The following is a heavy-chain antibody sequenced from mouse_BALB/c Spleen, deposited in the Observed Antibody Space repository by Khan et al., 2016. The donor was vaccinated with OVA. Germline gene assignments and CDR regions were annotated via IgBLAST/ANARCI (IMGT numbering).Heavy chain of an antibody. D-gene: IGHD2-1*01. Sequence: QIQLVQSGPELKKPGETVKISCKASGYTFTHYGMNWVKQAPGKGLKWMGWLNTYTGEPTYGDDLKGRFALSLETSASTAYLQINNLKKEDTATYFCARVGNYWYFDVWGAGTTVTVSS. J-gene: IGHJ1*01. CDR1: GYTFTHYG. V-gene: IGHV9-3-1*01. CDR3: ARVGNYWYFDV. CDR2: LNTYTGEP.